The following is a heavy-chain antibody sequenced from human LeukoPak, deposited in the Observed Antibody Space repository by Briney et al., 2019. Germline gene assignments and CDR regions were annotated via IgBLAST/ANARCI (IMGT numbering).Heavy chain of an antibody. Sequence: GGSLRLSCAASGFTGSSNYMTWVRQAPGKGLEWVSVIYSGGSTDYADSVKGRFTIARDNSRNTVHLQMNSLRVEDTAMYYCARVPYGGNSIDCWGQGTLVTVS. V-gene: IGHV3-66*01. J-gene: IGHJ4*02. CDR1: GFTGSSNY. CDR2: IYSGGST. D-gene: IGHD4-23*01. CDR3: ARVPYGGNSIDC.